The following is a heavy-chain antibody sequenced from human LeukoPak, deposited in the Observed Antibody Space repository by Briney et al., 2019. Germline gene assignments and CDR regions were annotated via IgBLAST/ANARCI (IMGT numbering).Heavy chain of an antibody. D-gene: IGHD2-2*01. Sequence: GGSLRLSCAASGFTFSTYAMHWVRQAPGKGLEWVAVTSFVGTTKYYADSVKGRFTVSRDNSKNTLILQMNSLRAEDTAVYYCARGSSTNCYGGNCFYYYMAVWGKGTTVTVSS. CDR1: GFTFSTYA. CDR2: TSFVGTTK. J-gene: IGHJ6*03. CDR3: ARGSSTNCYGGNCFYYYMAV. V-gene: IGHV3-30*04.